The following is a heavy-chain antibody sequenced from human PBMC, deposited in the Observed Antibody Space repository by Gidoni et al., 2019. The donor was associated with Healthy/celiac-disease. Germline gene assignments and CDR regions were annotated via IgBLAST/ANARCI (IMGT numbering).Heavy chain of an antibody. CDR2: IIPIFGTA. CDR1: GGTFSSYA. V-gene: IGHV1-69*01. CDR3: ARDPGYCSSTSCYTPSASWYYYYGMDV. J-gene: IGHJ6*02. D-gene: IGHD2-2*02. Sequence: QVQLVQSGAEVKKPGSSVKVSCKASGGTFSSYAISWVRQAPGQGLEWMGGIIPIFGTANYAQKFQGRVTITADESTSTAYMELSSLRSEDTAVYYCARDPGYCSSTSCYTPSASWYYYYGMDVWGQGTTVTVSS.